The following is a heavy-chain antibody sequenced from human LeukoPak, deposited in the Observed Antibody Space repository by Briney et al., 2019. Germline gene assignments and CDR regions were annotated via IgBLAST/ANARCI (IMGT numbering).Heavy chain of an antibody. CDR1: GYTFTSYG. J-gene: IGHJ3*02. CDR3: ARVLYYYDSSGRIGAFDI. CDR2: ISDYNGNT. D-gene: IGHD3-22*01. Sequence: ASVKVSCKASGYTFTSYGISWVRQAPGQGLEWMGWISDYNGNTNYAQKLQGRVTMTTDTSTSTAYMELRSLRSDDTAVYYCARVLYYYDSSGRIGAFDIWGQGTMVTVSS. V-gene: IGHV1-18*01.